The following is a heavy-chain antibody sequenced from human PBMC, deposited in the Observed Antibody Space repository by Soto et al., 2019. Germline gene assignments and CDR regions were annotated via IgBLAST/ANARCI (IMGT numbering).Heavy chain of an antibody. D-gene: IGHD6-13*01. CDR2: ISGSGGST. CDR3: AKDQGSSWYEIDY. Sequence: EVQLLESGGGLVQPGGSLRLSCAASGFTFSNYAVTWVRQAPGKGLVWVSTISGSGGSTYYADSVKGRFTISRDNSKNTLYRQMNSLRADDTAVYYCAKDQGSSWYEIDYWGQGTLVTVSS. CDR1: GFTFSNYA. J-gene: IGHJ4*02. V-gene: IGHV3-23*01.